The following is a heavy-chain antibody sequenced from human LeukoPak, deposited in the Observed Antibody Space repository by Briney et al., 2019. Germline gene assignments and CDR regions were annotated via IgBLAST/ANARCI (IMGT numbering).Heavy chain of an antibody. J-gene: IGHJ4*02. D-gene: IGHD2-2*01. CDR2: INPSGGGT. Sequence: ASVKVSCKASGYTFTSYYLHWVRQAPGQGLEWMGIINPSGGGTRYAQKFQGRITLPRDTSTSTVYMELSSLRSEDTAVYYCARGGETVPATISFCWYWGQGNLVTVSS. CDR1: GYTFTSYY. CDR3: ARGGETVPATISFCWY. V-gene: IGHV1-46*01.